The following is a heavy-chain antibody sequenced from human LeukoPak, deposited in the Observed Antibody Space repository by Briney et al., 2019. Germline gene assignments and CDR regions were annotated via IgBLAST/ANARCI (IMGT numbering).Heavy chain of an antibody. CDR1: GFTFSSYS. CDR2: ISSSSSYI. J-gene: IGHJ4*02. V-gene: IGHV3-21*01. CDR3: ARARGYSSYFSFDY. Sequence: GGSLRLSXAASGFTFSSYSMNWVRQAQGKGLEWVSSISSSSSYIYYADSVKGRFTISRDNAKNSLYLQMNSLRAEDTAVYYCARARGYSSYFSFDYWGQGTLVTVSS. D-gene: IGHD5-12*01.